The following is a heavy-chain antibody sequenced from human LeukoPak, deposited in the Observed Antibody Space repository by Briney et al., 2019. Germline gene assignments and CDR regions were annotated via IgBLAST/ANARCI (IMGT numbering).Heavy chain of an antibody. CDR1: GYTFTSYF. CDR2: VHPSGGST. V-gene: IGHV1-46*01. CDR3: AREVQDILTVYPFLDP. J-gene: IGHJ5*02. D-gene: IGHD3-9*01. Sequence: ASAKVSCKASGYTFTSYFIHWVRQAPGQGPEWVGIVHPSGGSTSYAEKFQGRVTMTSDTSTSTVYMELSSLRSEDTAVYYCAREVQDILTVYPFLDPWGQGTLVTVSS.